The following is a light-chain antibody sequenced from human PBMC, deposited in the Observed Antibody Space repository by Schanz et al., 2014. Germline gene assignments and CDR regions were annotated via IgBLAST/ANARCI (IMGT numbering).Light chain of an antibody. J-gene: IGKJ1*01. Sequence: DIQMTQSPSTLSASVGDRVTITCRASQNIATWLAWYQQKPGKAPNLLIYDASRLESGVPSRFSASGSGTEFTLTIDSLQPDDFATYYCQQYDTFPWTFGQGTKVEI. CDR3: QQYDTFPWT. V-gene: IGKV1-5*01. CDR1: QNIATW. CDR2: DAS.